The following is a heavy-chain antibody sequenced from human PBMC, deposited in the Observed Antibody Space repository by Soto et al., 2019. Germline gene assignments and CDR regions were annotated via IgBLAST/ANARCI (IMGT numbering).Heavy chain of an antibody. CDR2: LHYSGTT. Sequence: QLQLEETGPGLLKPSETLSLTSTFSGGSISSDLHYWGWILQPTEKGMEGLGSLHYSGTTYYTPSLKSRVTISVDTFQNQFSLMLSSVTAADASVYYCARLPRGRKMCSGGYCYFDYWGQGSLVTFSS. V-gene: IGHV4-39*01. D-gene: IGHD2-15*01. CDR1: GGSISSDLHY. CDR3: ARLPRGRKMCSGGYCYFDY. J-gene: IGHJ4*02.